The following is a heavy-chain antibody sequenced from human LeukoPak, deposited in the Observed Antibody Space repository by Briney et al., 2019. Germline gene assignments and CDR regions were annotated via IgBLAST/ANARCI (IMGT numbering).Heavy chain of an antibody. CDR2: ISYDGSNK. D-gene: IGHD6-19*01. Sequence: GGSLRLSCAASGFTFSSYGMHWVRQAPGKGLEWVAVISYDGSNKYYADSVKGRFTISRDNSKNTLYLQMNSLRAEDTAVYYCAREPGIAVWSWFCASWCYYYGMDVWGQGTTVTVSS. J-gene: IGHJ6*02. CDR1: GFTFSSYG. CDR3: AREPGIAVWSWFCASWCYYYGMDV. V-gene: IGHV3-30*03.